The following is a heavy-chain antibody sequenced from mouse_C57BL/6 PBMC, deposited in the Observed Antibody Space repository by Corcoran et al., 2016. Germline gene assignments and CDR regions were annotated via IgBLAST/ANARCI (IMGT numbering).Heavy chain of an antibody. Sequence: QVQLQQPGAELVKPGASVKMSCKASGYTFTSYWITWVKQRPGQGLEWIGHIYPGSGSTKYNEKFKNKATLTVDTSSSIAYMRLSSLTSEVSAVYYCARGGYDYDGLFYFDYWGQGTTLTVSS. CDR1: GYTFTSYW. V-gene: IGHV1-55*01. CDR3: ARGGYDYDGLFYFDY. J-gene: IGHJ2*01. CDR2: IYPGSGST. D-gene: IGHD2-4*01.